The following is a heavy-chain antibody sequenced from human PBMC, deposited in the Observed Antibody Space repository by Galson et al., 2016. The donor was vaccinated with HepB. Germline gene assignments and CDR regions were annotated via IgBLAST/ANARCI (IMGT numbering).Heavy chain of an antibody. D-gene: IGHD6-19*01. J-gene: IGHJ6*03. CDR1: GFTFSSYG. Sequence: SLRLSCAASGFTFSSYGMNWVRQAPGKGLEWVSAIRPGGSSTFYADSVKGRFTISRDDSTDTLYLRMNSLRAEDTAVYYCTTVPVSDYYYFMDVWGKGTTVTVSS. CDR2: IRPGGSST. V-gene: IGHV3-23*01. CDR3: TTVPVSDYYYFMDV.